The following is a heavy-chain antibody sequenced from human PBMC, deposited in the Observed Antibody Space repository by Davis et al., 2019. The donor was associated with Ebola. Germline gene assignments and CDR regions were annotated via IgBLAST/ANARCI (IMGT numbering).Heavy chain of an antibody. CDR2: LSGDSRTI. D-gene: IGHD4-17*01. V-gene: IGHV3-48*02. CDR1: GFSISNDA. J-gene: IGHJ4*02. CDR3: AKDADEDDYGLFDN. Sequence: PGGSLRLSCAASGFSISNDAMNWVRQAPGKGLEWVSYLSGDSRTIHYADTVKGRFTISRDSVKNSLYLHMNSLRDEDTAIYYWAKDADEDDYGLFDNWGQGALVSVSS.